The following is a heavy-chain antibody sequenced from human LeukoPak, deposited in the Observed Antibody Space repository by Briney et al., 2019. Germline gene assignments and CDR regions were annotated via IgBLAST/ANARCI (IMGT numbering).Heavy chain of an antibody. V-gene: IGHV1-8*03. CDR2: MNPNSGNT. CDR3: ARGSEGIADDNWFDP. CDR1: GYTFTSYD. J-gene: IGHJ5*02. Sequence: GASVKVSCKASGYTFTSYDINWVRQATGQGLEWMGWMNPNSGNTGYAQKFQGRVTITRNTSISTAYMELSSLRSEDTAVYYCARGSEGIADDNWFDPWGQGTLVTVSS. D-gene: IGHD6-13*01.